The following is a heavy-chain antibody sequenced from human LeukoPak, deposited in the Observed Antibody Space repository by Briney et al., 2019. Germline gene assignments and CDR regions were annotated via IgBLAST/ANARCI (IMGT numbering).Heavy chain of an antibody. J-gene: IGHJ6*02. D-gene: IGHD2-2*01. V-gene: IGHV7-4-1*02. CDR3: ARVGVRSTPSSQGVDYYYYGMDI. Sequence: ASVKVSCKASGYTFTSYGISWVRQAPGQGLEWMGWINTNTENPAYAQGFTGRIVFSLDTSVSTAYLQISSLRAEDTAVYYCARVGVRSTPSSQGVDYYYYGMDIWGQGTTVTVSS. CDR1: GYTFTSYG. CDR2: INTNTENP.